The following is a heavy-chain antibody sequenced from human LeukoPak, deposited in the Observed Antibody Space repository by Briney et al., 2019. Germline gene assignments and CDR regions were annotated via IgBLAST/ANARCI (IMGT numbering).Heavy chain of an antibody. D-gene: IGHD3-10*01. Sequence: GASVKVSCKASGYTFTDYYMHWVRQAPGQGLEWMGWNNPNSGGTNYAQKFQGRVTMTRDTSITTAYMGLSRMTSDDTAVYYCARGRSDYYLDSWGQGTLVTVSS. J-gene: IGHJ4*02. V-gene: IGHV1-2*02. CDR1: GYTFTDYY. CDR3: ARGRSDYYLDS. CDR2: NNPNSGGT.